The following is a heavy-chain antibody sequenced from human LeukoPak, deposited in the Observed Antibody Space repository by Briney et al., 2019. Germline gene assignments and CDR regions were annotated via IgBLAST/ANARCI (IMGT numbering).Heavy chain of an antibody. Sequence: GGSLRLSCAASGFTFTNYAMTWVRQAPGKGLEWVSVISVSDGSTYYADSVRGRFTISRDNSKNTLFLQLNGLRAEDTAIYYCARAMPSSTYYFDSWGQGTLVTVSS. D-gene: IGHD2-2*01. V-gene: IGHV3-23*01. J-gene: IGHJ4*02. CDR2: ISVSDGST. CDR3: ARAMPSSTYYFDS. CDR1: GFTFTNYA.